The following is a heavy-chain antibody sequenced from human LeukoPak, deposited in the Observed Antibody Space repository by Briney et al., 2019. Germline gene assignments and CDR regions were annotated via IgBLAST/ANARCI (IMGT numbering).Heavy chain of an antibody. D-gene: IGHD2-15*01. CDR2: IYHSGST. V-gene: IGHV4-30-2*01. CDR3: ARGRLTLDY. CDR1: GGSISSGGYC. Sequence: SETLSLTCAVSGGSISSGGYCWSWIRPPPGKGLEWIGYIYHSGSTYYNPSLKSRVTISVDRSKNQFSLKLSSVTAADTAVYYCARGRLTLDYWGQGTLVTVSS. J-gene: IGHJ4*02.